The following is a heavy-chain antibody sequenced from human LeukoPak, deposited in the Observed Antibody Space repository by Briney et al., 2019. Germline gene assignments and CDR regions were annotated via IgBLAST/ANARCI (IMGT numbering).Heavy chain of an antibody. Sequence: GGSLRLSCAASGFTFKNYALHWVRQAPGKGLEWVAVISYDGNNKFYADSVKGRFTISRDNSNNTLYLQMNSLRAEGTAVYYCAQSTSSGSYGVDYWGQGTLVTVSS. D-gene: IGHD1-26*01. CDR3: AQSTSSGSYGVDY. CDR1: GFTFKNYA. V-gene: IGHV3-30-3*01. J-gene: IGHJ4*02. CDR2: ISYDGNNK.